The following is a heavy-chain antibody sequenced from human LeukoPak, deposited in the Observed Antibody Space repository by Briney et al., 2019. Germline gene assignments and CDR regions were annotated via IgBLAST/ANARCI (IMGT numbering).Heavy chain of an antibody. CDR2: IKQDGSEK. J-gene: IGHJ3*02. V-gene: IGHV3-7*01. CDR1: GFTFSSYW. Sequence: GGSLRLSCAASGFTFSSYWMSWVRQAPGKGLEWVANIKQDGSEKYYVDSVKGRFTISRDNAKNSLYLQMNSLRAEDTAVYHCAREGQQQLGDAFDIWGQGTMVTVSS. D-gene: IGHD6-13*01. CDR3: AREGQQQLGDAFDI.